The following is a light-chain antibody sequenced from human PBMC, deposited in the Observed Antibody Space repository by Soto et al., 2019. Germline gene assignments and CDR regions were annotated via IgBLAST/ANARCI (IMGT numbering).Light chain of an antibody. CDR3: QKTYSSPLN. CDR1: QSISSY. V-gene: IGKV1-39*01. Sequence: DIQMTHSPSSLSASVLYIVTITFRASQSISSYLNWFQQKSGKAPKLLIYAASSLQSGVPSRFSGSGSGTDFTLTISSLQPEDFAAYYCQKTYSSPLNFGGGTKVDIK. CDR2: AAS. J-gene: IGKJ4*01.